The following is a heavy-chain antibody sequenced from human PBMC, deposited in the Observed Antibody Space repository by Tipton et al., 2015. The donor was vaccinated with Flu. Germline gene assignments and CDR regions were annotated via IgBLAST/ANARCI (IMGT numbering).Heavy chain of an antibody. D-gene: IGHD3-9*01. CDR2: VNPSSGVT. CDR1: GYTFTGYF. CDR3: ARVGLLNDLDY. Sequence: QSGAEVKKPGASVKVSCRASGYTFTGYFLHWVRLAPGQGLEWMGRVNPSSGVTNYAQKFQDRVTMTRDTSLTTAYMELNRLTSADTAIYFCARVGLLNDLDYWGQGTLVTVSS. J-gene: IGHJ4*02. V-gene: IGHV1-2*06.